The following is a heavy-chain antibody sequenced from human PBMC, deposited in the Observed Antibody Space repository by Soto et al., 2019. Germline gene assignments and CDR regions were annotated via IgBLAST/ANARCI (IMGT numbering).Heavy chain of an antibody. CDR1: GFTFTTYA. Sequence: QVQLVESGGGVVQPGRSLRLSCAASGFTFTTYAMHWVRQAPGKGLEWMAVVSYDGSNNYYTDSVKGRFTNSRDNSRSTLSLQMNNLGPEDMAVYYCARGAYCGGDCLPGQFSNWYFDLCCRGTLVIVSS. CDR3: ARGAYCGGDCLPGQFSNWYFDL. CDR2: VSYDGSNN. V-gene: IGHV3-30*03. J-gene: IGHJ2*01. D-gene: IGHD2-21*02.